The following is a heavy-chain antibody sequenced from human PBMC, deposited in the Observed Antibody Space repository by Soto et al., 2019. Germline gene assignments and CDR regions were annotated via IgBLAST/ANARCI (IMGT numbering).Heavy chain of an antibody. CDR2: IIPIFGTA. Sequence: ASVKVSCKASGGTFGSYAISWVRQAPGQGLEWMGGIIPIFGTANYAQKFQGRVTITADESTSTAYMELSSLRSEDTAVYYCARDPPYYDILTGYPGPYAMDVWGQGTTVTVSS. CDR3: ARDPPYYDILTGYPGPYAMDV. CDR1: GGTFGSYA. V-gene: IGHV1-69*13. D-gene: IGHD3-9*01. J-gene: IGHJ6*02.